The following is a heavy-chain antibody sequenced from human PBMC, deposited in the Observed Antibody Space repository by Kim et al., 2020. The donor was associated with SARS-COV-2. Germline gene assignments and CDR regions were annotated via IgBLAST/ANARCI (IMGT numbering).Heavy chain of an antibody. CDR1: GFTFSNAW. CDR2: IKSKTDGGTT. CDR3: TSNSWNYGPHYFDY. J-gene: IGHJ4*02. Sequence: GGSLRLSCAASGFTFSNAWMSWVRQAPGKGLEWVGRIKSKTDGGTTDYAAPVKGRFTISRDDSKNTLYLQMNSLKTEDTAVYYCTSNSWNYGPHYFDYWGQGTLVTVSS. D-gene: IGHD1-7*01. V-gene: IGHV3-15*01.